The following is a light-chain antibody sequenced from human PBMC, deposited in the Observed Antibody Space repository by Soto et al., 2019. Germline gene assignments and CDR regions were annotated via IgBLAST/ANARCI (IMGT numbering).Light chain of an antibody. CDR2: DAS. CDR1: QSVRSW. V-gene: IGKV1-5*01. Sequence: DIQMTKSPSTLSASVGDRVTITCRARQSVRSWLAWYQQKPGRAPKFLIYDASSLESGVPSRFSGSGSGTEFTLTISNLQPDDFATYYCQQYDNYPLTVGGGTKVEI. J-gene: IGKJ4*01. CDR3: QQYDNYPLT.